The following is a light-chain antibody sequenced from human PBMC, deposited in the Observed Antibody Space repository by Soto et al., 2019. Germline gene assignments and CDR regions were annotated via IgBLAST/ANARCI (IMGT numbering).Light chain of an antibody. CDR3: QQYGSSPRS. Sequence: EIVLTQSPATLSSSPGETATLSCRASQSVGSSFLAWYQHKPGQAPRLLIYGTSSRATGIPDRFSGSGSGTDFTLTISRLEPEDFAVYYCQQYGSSPRSFGQGTRLEIK. J-gene: IGKJ5*01. CDR1: QSVGSSF. CDR2: GTS. V-gene: IGKV3-20*01.